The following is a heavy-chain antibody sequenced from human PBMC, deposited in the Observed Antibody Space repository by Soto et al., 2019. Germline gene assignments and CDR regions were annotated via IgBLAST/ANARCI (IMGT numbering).Heavy chain of an antibody. Sequence: QVQLQESGPGLVKPSETLSLTCAVSGYSISSGYYWGWIRQPPGKGLEWIGYIYYSGSTYYNPSLKSRVTISVDTSKNQFSLKLSSVTAADTAVYYCASYGDSYFDYWGQGTLVTVSS. J-gene: IGHJ4*02. V-gene: IGHV4-38-2*01. CDR3: ASYGDSYFDY. CDR2: IYYSGST. CDR1: GYSISSGYY. D-gene: IGHD4-17*01.